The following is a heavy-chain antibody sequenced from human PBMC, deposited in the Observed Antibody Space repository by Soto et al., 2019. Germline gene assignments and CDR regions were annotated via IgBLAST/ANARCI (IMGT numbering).Heavy chain of an antibody. CDR1: GGSISSYY. CDR3: ARVTTGTTVYFDY. J-gene: IGHJ4*02. Sequence: LSLPCTVSGGSISSYYWSWIRQPPGKGLEWIGYIYYSGSTNYNPSLKSRVTISVDTSKNQFSLKLSSVTATDTAVYYCARVTTGTTVYFDYWGQGTLVTVSS. D-gene: IGHD1-7*01. CDR2: IYYSGST. V-gene: IGHV4-59*01.